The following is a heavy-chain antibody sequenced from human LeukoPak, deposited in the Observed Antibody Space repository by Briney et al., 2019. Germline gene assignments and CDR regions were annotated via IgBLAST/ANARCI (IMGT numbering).Heavy chain of an antibody. D-gene: IGHD1-7*01. CDR2: IHHSGST. J-gene: IGHJ4*02. CDR3: ARDANWNYGY. V-gene: IGHV4-38-2*02. CDR1: GYSISSGYY. Sequence: SETLSLTCTVSGYSISSGYYWGWIRQPPGKGLEWIGTIHHSGSTFYNPSLKSRVTISVDTSKNQLSLKLSSVTAADTAVYYCARDANWNYGYWGQGTLVTVSS.